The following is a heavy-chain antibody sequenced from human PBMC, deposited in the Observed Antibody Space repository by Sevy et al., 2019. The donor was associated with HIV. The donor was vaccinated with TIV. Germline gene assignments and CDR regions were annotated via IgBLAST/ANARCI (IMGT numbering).Heavy chain of an antibody. D-gene: IGHD1-26*01. V-gene: IGHV4-31*03. Sequence: SDTLSLTCTVSGDSISSLNYYWSWIRQHPGKGLEWIGYISYSERTYYNPSLKSRVTISVDTSKNQFSLKLSSVTAADTAVFYCARANAYLASDAFDIWGQGTLVTVSS. CDR3: ARANAYLASDAFDI. J-gene: IGHJ3*02. CDR2: ISYSERT. CDR1: GDSISSLNYY.